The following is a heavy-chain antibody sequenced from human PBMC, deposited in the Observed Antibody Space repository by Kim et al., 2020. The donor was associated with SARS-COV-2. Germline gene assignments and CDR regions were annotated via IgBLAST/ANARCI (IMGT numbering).Heavy chain of an antibody. Sequence: GGSLRLSCAASGFTVRSNSMSWVRQAPGKGLEWVSTFHSAGSTYNAPSVRGRFTISRDTSKNTVSLQMNSLRDEDTAVYYCARVADNDFGAFDVWGQGT. CDR1: GFTVRSNS. CDR2: FHSAGST. CDR3: ARVADNDFGAFDV. V-gene: IGHV3-66*01. D-gene: IGHD4-17*01. J-gene: IGHJ3*01.